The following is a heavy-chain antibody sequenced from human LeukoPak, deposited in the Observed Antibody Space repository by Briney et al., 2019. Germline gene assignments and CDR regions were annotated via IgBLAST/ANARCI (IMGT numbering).Heavy chain of an antibody. CDR1: GFTFSSYG. Sequence: GESLRLSCAASGFTFSSYGMHWVRQAPGKGLEWVAVISYDGSNKYYADSVKGRFTISRDNSKNTLYLQMNSLRAEDTAVYYCAKDRYGSGETVVDYWGQGTLVTVSS. D-gene: IGHD3-10*01. J-gene: IGHJ4*02. CDR2: ISYDGSNK. CDR3: AKDRYGSGETVVDY. V-gene: IGHV3-30*18.